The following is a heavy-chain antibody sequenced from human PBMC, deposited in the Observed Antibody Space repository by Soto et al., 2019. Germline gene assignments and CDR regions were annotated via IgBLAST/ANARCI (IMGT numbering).Heavy chain of an antibody. J-gene: IGHJ4*01. CDR2: ISHRGTP. V-gene: IGHV4-4*02. D-gene: IGHD6-19*01. CDR1: GVSITETYW. Sequence: QVQLQESGPGLVEPSETLSLTCAVSGVSITETYWWSWVRQPPGKGLEWIGEISHRGTPHYNPSLWSRVTMSPDASRNQISLTLMSVTAADSASYYCARHTAVAGTRGFDYWGHGILVTVSS. CDR3: ARHTAVAGTRGFDY.